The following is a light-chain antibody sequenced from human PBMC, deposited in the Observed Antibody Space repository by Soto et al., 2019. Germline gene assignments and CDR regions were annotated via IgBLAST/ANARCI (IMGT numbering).Light chain of an antibody. CDR3: QQYNTYWT. V-gene: IGKV1-5*03. Sequence: DIQMTQSPSTLSASLGDRVTITCRASQSISTWLAWYQQKPGKAPKLLIYKASSLESGVPSRFSGSGSGTEFSLTISRLKSDDLGTYYCQQYNTYWTFSQGTKVDIK. J-gene: IGKJ1*01. CDR2: KAS. CDR1: QSISTW.